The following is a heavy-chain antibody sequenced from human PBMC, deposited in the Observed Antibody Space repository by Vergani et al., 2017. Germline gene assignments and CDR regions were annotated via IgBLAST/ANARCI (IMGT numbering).Heavy chain of an antibody. Sequence: QVQLQESGPGLVQPSETLSLTCTVSGGSISSYYWSWIRQPPGKGLEWIGYIYYSGSTNYNPSLKSRITISVDTSKNQFSLKLSSVTAADTAVYYCARVGRVVSWGQGTTVTVSS. V-gene: IGHV4-59*01. CDR2: IYYSGST. CDR1: GGSISSYY. CDR3: ARVGRVVS. J-gene: IGHJ6*02. D-gene: IGHD2-8*02.